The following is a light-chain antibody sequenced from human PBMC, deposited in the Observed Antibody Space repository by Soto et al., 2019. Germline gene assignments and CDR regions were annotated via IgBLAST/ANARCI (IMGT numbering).Light chain of an antibody. CDR3: ATWDDSLDGPV. Sequence: QSVLTQPPSATGTPGQTVTVSCSGRGSGIGGNTVSWYQQLPGTAPRHLIHSNDRRPSGVPDRFSGSKSGASASLAISGLQSEDEADYYCATWDDSLDGPVFGGGTKVTVL. V-gene: IGLV1-44*01. CDR1: GSGIGGNT. CDR2: SND. J-gene: IGLJ3*02.